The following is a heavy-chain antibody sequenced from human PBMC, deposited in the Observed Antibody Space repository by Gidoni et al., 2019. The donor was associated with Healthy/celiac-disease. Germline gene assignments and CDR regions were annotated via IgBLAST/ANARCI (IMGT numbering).Heavy chain of an antibody. CDR2: IYYSGST. D-gene: IGHD3-9*01. Sequence: QVQLQESGPGRVKPSETLSLTCTVSGGSISSYYWRWIRQPPGKGLEWIGYIYYSGSTNYNPSLKSRVTISVDTSKNQFSLKLSSVTAADTAVYYCARLYFPRRSLDYWGQGTLVTVSS. CDR3: ARLYFPRRSLDY. J-gene: IGHJ4*02. V-gene: IGHV4-59*01. CDR1: GGSISSYY.